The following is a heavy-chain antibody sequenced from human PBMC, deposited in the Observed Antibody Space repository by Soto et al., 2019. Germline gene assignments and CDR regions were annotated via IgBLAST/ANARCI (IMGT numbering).Heavy chain of an antibody. V-gene: IGHV1-24*01. CDR2: FDPEDGET. CDR3: ATAQVVPVDMRELQFDY. Sequence: ASVKVSCKVSGYTLTELSMHWVRQAPGKGLEWMGGFDPEDGETIYAQKFQGRVTMTEDTSTDTAYMELSSLRSEDTAVYYCATAQVVPVDMRELQFDYWGQGTLVTVSS. D-gene: IGHD2-2*01. CDR1: GYTLTELS. J-gene: IGHJ4*02.